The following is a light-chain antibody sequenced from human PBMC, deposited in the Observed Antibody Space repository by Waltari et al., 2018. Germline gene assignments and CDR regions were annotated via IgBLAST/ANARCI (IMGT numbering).Light chain of an antibody. J-gene: IGKJ4*01. CDR2: GGS. V-gene: IGKV3-20*01. CDR3: QQYGSSPLS. Sequence: ESVLTQSPGTLSLSPGERATLSCRASQSISSYLAWYQQKPGQAPRLLSYGGSSRATGIPDRFSGSGSGTDFTLTISRLEPEDFAVYYCQQYGSSPLSFGGGTKVEIK. CDR1: QSISSY.